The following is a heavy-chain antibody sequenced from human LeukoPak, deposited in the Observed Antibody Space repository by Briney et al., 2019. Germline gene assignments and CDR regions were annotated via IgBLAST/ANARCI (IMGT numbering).Heavy chain of an antibody. Sequence: PGGSLRLSCTVSGFTLSSYEMSWIRQAPGKGLEWVAFIRYDGSNKYYADSVKGRFTISRDNAKNSLYLQMNSLRAEDTAVYYCARAGYYYGSGSYPFDYWGQGTLVTVSS. D-gene: IGHD3-10*01. CDR2: IRYDGSNK. V-gene: IGHV3-30*02. CDR1: GFTLSSYE. J-gene: IGHJ4*02. CDR3: ARAGYYYGSGSYPFDY.